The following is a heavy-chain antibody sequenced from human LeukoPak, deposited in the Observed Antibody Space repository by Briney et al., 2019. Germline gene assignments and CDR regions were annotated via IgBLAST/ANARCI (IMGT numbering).Heavy chain of an antibody. CDR3: ARESIAARGVFDY. V-gene: IGHV3-30-3*01. J-gene: IGHJ4*02. D-gene: IGHD6-6*01. Sequence: GGSLRLSCAASGFTFSSYAMHWVRQAPGKGLEWVAVISYDGSNKYYADSVKGRFTISRDNSKNTLYLQMNSLRAEDTAVYYCARESIAARGVFDYWGQGTLVTVSS. CDR2: ISYDGSNK. CDR1: GFTFSSYA.